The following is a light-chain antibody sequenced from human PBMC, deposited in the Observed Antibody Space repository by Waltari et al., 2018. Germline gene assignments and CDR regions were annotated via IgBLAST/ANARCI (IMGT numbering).Light chain of an antibody. Sequence: DIQMTQSPSTLSASVGDRVTITGRASQSISSWLAWYQQKPGKAPKLLIYKASSLESGVPSRFSGSGSGTEFTLTISSLQPDDFATYYCQQYNSSPFTFGPGTKVDIK. V-gene: IGKV1-5*03. CDR3: QQYNSSPFT. CDR1: QSISSW. CDR2: KAS. J-gene: IGKJ3*01.